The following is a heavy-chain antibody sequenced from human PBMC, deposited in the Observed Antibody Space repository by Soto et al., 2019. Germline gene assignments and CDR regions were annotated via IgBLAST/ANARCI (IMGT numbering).Heavy chain of an antibody. CDR3: ARDLVDDSGTYLGDY. Sequence: QVQLVESGGGVVQPGRSLKISCAASGFIFSNYGMHWVRQAPGKGLEWVAIIYFDGGKKYYADSVKGRFTIARDNSKNTLYLQMNSLRAEDTAVYYCARDLVDDSGTYLGDYWGQGTLVTVSS. CDR1: GFIFSNYG. D-gene: IGHD3-10*01. V-gene: IGHV3-33*01. CDR2: IYFDGGKK. J-gene: IGHJ4*02.